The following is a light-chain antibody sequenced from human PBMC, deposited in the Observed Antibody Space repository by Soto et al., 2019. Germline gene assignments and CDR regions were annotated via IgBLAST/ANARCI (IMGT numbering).Light chain of an antibody. Sequence: EIVLTQSPGTLSFSPGERATLTCTASQSVTSSCLAWYQRKPGQAPRLLIHTTSIRATDIPDRFSGSGSGTDFTLTISRLEPEDFAVYYCQQCGGSPLFSFGPGTRVDI. CDR1: QSVTSSC. J-gene: IGKJ3*01. CDR2: TTS. V-gene: IGKV3-20*01. CDR3: QQCGGSPLFS.